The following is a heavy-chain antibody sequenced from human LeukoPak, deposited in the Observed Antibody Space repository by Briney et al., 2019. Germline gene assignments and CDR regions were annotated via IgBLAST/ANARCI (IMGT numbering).Heavy chain of an antibody. Sequence: SVTVSCTASGGTFSSCAISWVRQAPGQGLEWMGGIIPIFGTANYAQKFQGRVTITADESTSTAYEGLSSLRSEDTAEYYCASPKYYDSSGFTFYFQHWGQGTLVTVSS. CDR2: IIPIFGTA. D-gene: IGHD3-22*01. V-gene: IGHV1-69*13. J-gene: IGHJ1*01. CDR3: ASPKYYDSSGFTFYFQH. CDR1: GGTFSSCA.